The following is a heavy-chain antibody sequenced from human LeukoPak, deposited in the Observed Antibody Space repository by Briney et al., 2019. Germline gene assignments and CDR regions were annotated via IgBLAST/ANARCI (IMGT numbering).Heavy chain of an antibody. CDR1: GGSISSSSYY. CDR3: AGYPPPDYYYMDV. Sequence: SETLSLTCTVSGGSISSSSYYWGWIRQPPGKGLEWIGSIYYSGSTYYNPSLKSRVTISVDTSKNQFSLKLSSVTAADTAVYYCAGYPPPDYYYMDVWGKGTTVTVSS. V-gene: IGHV4-39*01. CDR2: IYYSGST. J-gene: IGHJ6*03.